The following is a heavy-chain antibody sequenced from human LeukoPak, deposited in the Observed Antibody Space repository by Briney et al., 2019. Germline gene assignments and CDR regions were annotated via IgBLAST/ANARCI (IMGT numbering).Heavy chain of an antibody. J-gene: IGHJ4*02. CDR1: GFTFSSYS. CDR3: ARSIAVGGTGGDY. D-gene: IGHD6-19*01. CDR2: ISSSSSYI. Sequence: GGSLRLSCAASGFTFSSYSMNWVRQAPGKGLEWVSSISSSSSYIYYADSVKGRFTISRDNAKNSLYLQMNSLRAEETAVYYCARSIAVGGTGGDYWGQGTLVTVSS. V-gene: IGHV3-21*01.